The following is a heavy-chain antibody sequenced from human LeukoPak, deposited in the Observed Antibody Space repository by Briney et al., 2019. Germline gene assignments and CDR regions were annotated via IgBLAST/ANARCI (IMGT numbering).Heavy chain of an antibody. J-gene: IGHJ4*02. CDR2: ISTGNGNT. CDR3: ARETTTNDGVFDS. CDR1: ASTFSTYA. Sequence: ASVKVSCKASASTFSTYAIHWVRQAPGQGLEWMGWISTGNGNTRYSKAFQDRVTITRDTSASTVYMELRGLRSEDTAIYYCARETTTNDGVFDSWGQGTLVTVSS. D-gene: IGHD1-1*01. V-gene: IGHV1-3*03.